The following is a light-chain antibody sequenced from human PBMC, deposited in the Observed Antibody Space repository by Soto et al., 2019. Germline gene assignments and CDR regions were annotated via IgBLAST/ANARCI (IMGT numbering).Light chain of an antibody. CDR3: LLDFRYFWA. CDR2: AAS. Sequence: AIQLTQSPSSLYASVGDRVTITCRASQAIRTALGWYKQKPGKVPKLLIYAASILQSGVTSRFSGSGSGTDFTLTISSLPPEDFATYYCLLDFRYFWAFGQGTKVEIK. CDR1: QAIRTA. V-gene: IGKV1-6*01. J-gene: IGKJ1*01.